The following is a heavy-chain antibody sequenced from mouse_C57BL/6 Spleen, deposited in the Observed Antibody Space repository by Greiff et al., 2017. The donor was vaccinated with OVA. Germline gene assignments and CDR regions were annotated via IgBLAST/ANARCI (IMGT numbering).Heavy chain of an antibody. Sequence: QVQLQQSGPELVKPGASVKISCKASGYAFSSSWMNWVKQRPGKGLEWIGRIYPGDGDTNYNGKFKGKATLTADKSSSTAYMQLSSLTSEDSAVYVCARWGLSAMDYWGQGTSVTVSS. CDR3: ARWGLSAMDY. CDR2: IYPGDGDT. D-gene: IGHD3-3*01. V-gene: IGHV1-82*01. J-gene: IGHJ4*01. CDR1: GYAFSSSW.